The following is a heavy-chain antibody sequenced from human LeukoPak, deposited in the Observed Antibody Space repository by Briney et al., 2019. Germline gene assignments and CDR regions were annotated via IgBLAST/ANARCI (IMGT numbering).Heavy chain of an antibody. Sequence: PSDTLSLTCTVSGSSIHPRAWIRQPPGQGLEWIGTGSHNEGSHHNPSLRSRVTMSLDTSKHQISLKLNTVTAADTAIYYCATLTLTGIHGRGWFDYWGQGMLVTVSS. D-gene: IGHD3-10*01. J-gene: IGHJ4*02. V-gene: IGHV4-38-2*02. CDR1: GSSIHP. CDR2: GSHNEGS. CDR3: ATLTLTGIHGRGWFDY.